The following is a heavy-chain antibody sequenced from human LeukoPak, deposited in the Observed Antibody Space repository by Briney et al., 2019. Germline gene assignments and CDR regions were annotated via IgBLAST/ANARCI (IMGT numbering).Heavy chain of an antibody. CDR1: GFTFTNYW. Sequence: GESLKISCQASGFTFTNYWIAWVRQMPGKGLEWMGIVHAGDSDARYSPSFQDQVTMSADQPLSTAYLQWNSLRASDSAMYFCARFGYSTSLDFYLDVWGRGTLVAVSS. CDR3: ARFGYSTSLDFYLDV. J-gene: IGHJ2*01. CDR2: VHAGDSDA. V-gene: IGHV5-51*04. D-gene: IGHD6-13*01.